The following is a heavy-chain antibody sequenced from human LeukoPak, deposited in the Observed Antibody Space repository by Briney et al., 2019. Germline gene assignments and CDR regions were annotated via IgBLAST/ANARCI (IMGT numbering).Heavy chain of an antibody. Sequence: PSETLSLTCTVSGGSISSYYWSWSREPPGKGLGWIGYIYYSGTTNYNPSLRSRVTISVDTSKNQFSLKLSSVTAADTAVYFCARQVGATFDYWGQGALVTVSS. CDR3: ARQVGATFDY. D-gene: IGHD1-26*01. V-gene: IGHV4-59*08. CDR1: GGSISSYY. J-gene: IGHJ4*02. CDR2: IYYSGTT.